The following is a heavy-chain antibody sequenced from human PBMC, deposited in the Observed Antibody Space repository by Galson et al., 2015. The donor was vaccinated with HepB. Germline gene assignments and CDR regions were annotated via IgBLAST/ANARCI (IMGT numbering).Heavy chain of an antibody. J-gene: IGHJ5*02. CDR1: GYDFASYW. CDR2: IHPGNSDT. V-gene: IGHV5-51*03. CDR3: ARPHCRSATCQLREHWFDP. D-gene: IGHD2-2*01. Sequence: QSGAEVKKPGESLKISCRSSGYDFASYWIGWVRQVPGKGLEWMGVIHPGNSDTRYSPSFQGQVTISADKSISTTYLQWSSLKASDTSMYYCARPHCRSATCQLREHWFDPWGQGTLVAVSS.